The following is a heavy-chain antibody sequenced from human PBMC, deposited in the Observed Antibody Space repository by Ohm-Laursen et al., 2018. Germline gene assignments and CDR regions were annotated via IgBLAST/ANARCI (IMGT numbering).Heavy chain of an antibody. J-gene: IGHJ3*02. D-gene: IGHD1-7*01. Sequence: SSVKVSCKASGYTFDSYSISWVRQASGQGLEWMGWMNPKNDDTGYAHKFQGRVTMSRNTSISTANLEMTSLRSEDTAVYYCARGRLSGTRRALDIWGQGTLVTVSS. CDR1: GYTFDSYS. V-gene: IGHV1-8*02. CDR3: ARGRLSGTRRALDI. CDR2: MNPKNDDT.